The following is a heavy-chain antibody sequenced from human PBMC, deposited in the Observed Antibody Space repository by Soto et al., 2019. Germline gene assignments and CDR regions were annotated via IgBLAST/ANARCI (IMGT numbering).Heavy chain of an antibody. V-gene: IGHV6-1*01. D-gene: IGHD3-22*01. CDR2: TYYRSKWYN. Sequence: SQTLSLTCAISGDSVSSNSAAWNWIRQSPSRGLEWLGRTYYRSKWYNDYAVSVKSRITINPDTSKNQFSLQLNSVTPEDTAVYYCAREVTMIVVVMPPYNGMDVWGQGTTVTVSS. CDR3: AREVTMIVVVMPPYNGMDV. J-gene: IGHJ6*02. CDR1: GDSVSSNSAA.